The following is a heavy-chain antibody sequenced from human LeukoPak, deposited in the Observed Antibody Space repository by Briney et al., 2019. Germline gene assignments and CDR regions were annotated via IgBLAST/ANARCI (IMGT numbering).Heavy chain of an antibody. J-gene: IGHJ1*01. CDR2: IKQDGSEK. CDR3: ATGYSSGWYFYFQH. CDR1: GFTFSSYG. D-gene: IGHD6-19*01. V-gene: IGHV3-7*01. Sequence: GGSLRLSCAASGFTFSSYGMHWVRQAPGKGLEWVANIKQDGSEKNYVDSVKGRFTISRDNAKNSLSLRMNSLSAEDTAVYYCATGYSSGWYFYFQHWGQGSLVSVSS.